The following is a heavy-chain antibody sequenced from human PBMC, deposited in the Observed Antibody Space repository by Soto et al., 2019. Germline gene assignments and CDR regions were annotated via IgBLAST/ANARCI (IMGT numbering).Heavy chain of an antibody. CDR2: IITILGIA. D-gene: IGHD6-13*01. CDR1: GGTFSSYT. CDR3: EGEGAAGNAGGMDV. Sequence: QVQLVQSGAEVKKPGSSVKVSCKASGGTFSSYTISWVRQAPGQGLEWMGRIITILGIANYAQKFQGRVTITAYKSTRTAYMERSSLRSEDTAVYYCEGEGAAGNAGGMDVWGQGTTVTVSS. J-gene: IGHJ6*02. V-gene: IGHV1-69*02.